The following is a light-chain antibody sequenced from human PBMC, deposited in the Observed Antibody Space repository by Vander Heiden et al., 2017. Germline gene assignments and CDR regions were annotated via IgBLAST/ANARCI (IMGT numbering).Light chain of an antibody. CDR1: SSDIGTYDY. CDR2: DVT. J-gene: IGLJ3*02. Sequence: QSALTQPASVSGSPGQAITISCTGTSSDIGTYDYVSWYQQHPGKAPKLIIFDVTNRPAGVSTRFSASKSGTTASLTISGLQAEDESDYYCSSYSTATFWVFGGGTKLTVL. V-gene: IGLV2-14*03. CDR3: SSYSTATFWV.